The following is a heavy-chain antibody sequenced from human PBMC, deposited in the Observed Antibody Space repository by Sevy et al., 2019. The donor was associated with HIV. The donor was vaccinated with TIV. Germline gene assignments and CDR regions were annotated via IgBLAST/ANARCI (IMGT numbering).Heavy chain of an antibody. V-gene: IGHV4-59*01. CDR1: GGSISSYY. J-gene: IGHJ4*02. D-gene: IGHD4-17*01. Sequence: SETLSLTCTVSGGSISSYYRSWIRQPPGKGLEWIGYIYYSGSTNYNPSLKSRVTISVDTSKNQFSLKLSSVTAADTAVYYCARGRSAYGDYELVDYWGQGTLVTVSS. CDR2: IYYSGST. CDR3: ARGRSAYGDYELVDY.